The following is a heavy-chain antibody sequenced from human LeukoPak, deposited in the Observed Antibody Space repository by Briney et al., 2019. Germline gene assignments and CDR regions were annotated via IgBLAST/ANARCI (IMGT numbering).Heavy chain of an antibody. CDR2: INPSGGST. V-gene: IGHV1-69*04. Sequence: GASVKVSCKASGGTFSSYAISWVRQAPGQGLEWMGIINPSGGSTSYAQKFQGRVTITADKSTSTAYMELSSLRSEDTAVYYCARGARPNPFDYWGQGTLVTVSS. CDR3: ARGARPNPFDY. J-gene: IGHJ4*02. CDR1: GGTFSSYA. D-gene: IGHD6-6*01.